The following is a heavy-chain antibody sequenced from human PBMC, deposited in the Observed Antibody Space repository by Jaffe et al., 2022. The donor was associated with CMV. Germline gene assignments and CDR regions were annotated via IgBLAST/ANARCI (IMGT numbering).Heavy chain of an antibody. CDR2: IRSKAYGGTT. CDR3: TGEEMSPIAPPIYFDS. D-gene: IGHD6-13*01. V-gene: IGHV3-49*04. Sequence: EVQLVESGGGLVQPGRSLRLSCTASGFTFDDYALAWVRQAPGKGLEWVGFIRSKAYGGTTEFAASVKGRFTISRDESKNIAYLQMNSLKTEDTAVYYCTGEEMSPIAPPIYFDSWGQGILVTVSS. CDR1: GFTFDDYA. J-gene: IGHJ4*02.